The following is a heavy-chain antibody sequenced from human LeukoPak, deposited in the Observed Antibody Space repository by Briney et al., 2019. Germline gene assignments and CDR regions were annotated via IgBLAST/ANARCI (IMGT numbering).Heavy chain of an antibody. CDR3: ARAVGHGSGSPRIDV. D-gene: IGHD3-10*01. CDR1: GFTFGSHS. Sequence: PGGSLRLSCAASGFTFGSHSMNWVRQAPGKGLEWVSYIISSSSTVYYADSVKGRFTISRDNAKNSLYLQMNSLRADDTAVYYCARAVGHGSGSPRIDVWGNGTTVTVSS. CDR2: IISSSSTV. J-gene: IGHJ6*04. V-gene: IGHV3-48*01.